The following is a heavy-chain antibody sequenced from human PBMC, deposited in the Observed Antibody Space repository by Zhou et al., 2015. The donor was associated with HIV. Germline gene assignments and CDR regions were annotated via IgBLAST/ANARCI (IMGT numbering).Heavy chain of an antibody. D-gene: IGHD3-22*01. CDR3: ARGGGGLGYDSSGYLI. CDR2: IWYDLSNK. CDR1: GFTFSSYG. V-gene: IGHV3-33*01. J-gene: IGHJ4*02. Sequence: QVQLVESGGGVVQPGRSLRLSCAASGFTFSSYGMHWVRQAPGKGLEWVAVIWYDLSNKYYVDSVRGRFSISRDNSKNTLYLQMNSLRADDTAVYYCARGGGGLGYDSSGYLIRGQGTLVTVSS.